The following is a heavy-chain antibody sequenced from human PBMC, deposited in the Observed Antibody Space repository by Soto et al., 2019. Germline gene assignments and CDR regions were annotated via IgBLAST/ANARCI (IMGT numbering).Heavy chain of an antibody. Sequence: SETLSLTCSVSGGSISTVGHYWTWIRQPPGKGLEWIGSIYHTGSTYYSKSLRSRLTMSVDTSKSQFSLRLSSVTAADTAVYYCARATGTLMSRNCDYCGQGSLVTVSS. CDR2: IYHTGST. J-gene: IGHJ4*02. D-gene: IGHD1-1*01. CDR3: ARATGTLMSRNCDY. CDR1: GGSISTVGHY. V-gene: IGHV4-31*03.